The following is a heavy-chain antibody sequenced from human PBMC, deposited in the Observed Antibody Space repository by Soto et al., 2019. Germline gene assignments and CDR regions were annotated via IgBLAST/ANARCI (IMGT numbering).Heavy chain of an antibody. D-gene: IGHD2-8*01. CDR2: IYYSGST. J-gene: IGHJ6*02. V-gene: IGHV4-59*01. CDR1: GGSISSYY. CDR3: ARDGVDGTIEDSQGYYYYGMDV. Sequence: SETLSLTCTVSGGSISSYYWSWIRQPPGKGLEWIGYIYYSGSTNYNPSLKSRVTISVDTSKNQFSLKLSSVTAADTAVYYCARDGVDGTIEDSQGYYYYGMDVWGQGTTVTVSS.